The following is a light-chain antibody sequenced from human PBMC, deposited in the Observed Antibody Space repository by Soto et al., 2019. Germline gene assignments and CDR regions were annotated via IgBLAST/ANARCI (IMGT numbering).Light chain of an antibody. CDR1: ESVYSY. Sequence: EIVMTQSPATLSVSPGEGLNLSCRASESVYSYLAWYQQKPGQAPRLLIYGASTRATGIPARFSGSWSGTEFTLTISSLQSEDFAVYYCQKYNNWPLTFGGGTKVEI. CDR2: GAS. V-gene: IGKV3-15*01. CDR3: QKYNNWPLT. J-gene: IGKJ4*01.